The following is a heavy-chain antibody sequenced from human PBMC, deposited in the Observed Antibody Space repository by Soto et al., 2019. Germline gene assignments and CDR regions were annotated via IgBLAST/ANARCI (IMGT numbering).Heavy chain of an antibody. CDR2: AYYRSKWFD. CDR3: ARVRYCRGGSCYYGMDV. J-gene: IGHJ6*02. Sequence: PSQTLSLTCAISGDSVSSDSAAWNWIRQSPSRGLEWLGRAYYRSKWFDDYALSVKGRITITPDTSRNLLSLQLDSVTPEDTAVYFCARVRYCRGGSCYYGMDVWGQGTTVTVSS. CDR1: GDSVSSDSAA. V-gene: IGHV6-1*01. D-gene: IGHD2-15*01.